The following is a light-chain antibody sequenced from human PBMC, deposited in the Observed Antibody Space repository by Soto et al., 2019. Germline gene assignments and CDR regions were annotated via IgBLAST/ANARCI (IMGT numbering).Light chain of an antibody. CDR3: QQVNVYPST. J-gene: IGKJ4*01. CDR2: KAS. V-gene: IGKV1-5*03. CDR1: QSISSW. Sequence: DLQIAQSPSTLSASVGDRVTLTCRAIQSISSWLAWYQQKPGKAPKLLIYKASTLKSGVPSRFSGGGSGTDFTLTISSLQPEDFATYYCQQVNVYPSTFGGGTKVDIK.